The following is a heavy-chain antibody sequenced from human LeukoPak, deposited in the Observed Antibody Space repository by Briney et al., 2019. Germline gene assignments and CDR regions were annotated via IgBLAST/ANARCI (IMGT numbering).Heavy chain of an antibody. CDR2: ITSSGAAT. Sequence: PGGSLRLSCAASGFTFSSYAMSWVRQAPGKGLEWVLSITSSGAATYYADSVKGRSTISRDNSDNTLYLQMNSLRAEDTAVYYCAKDRPNYYGSNGHYYKLNGDCWGQGTLVTVSS. V-gene: IGHV3-23*01. J-gene: IGHJ4*02. CDR3: AKDRPNYYGSNGHYYKLNGDC. D-gene: IGHD3-22*01. CDR1: GFTFSSYA.